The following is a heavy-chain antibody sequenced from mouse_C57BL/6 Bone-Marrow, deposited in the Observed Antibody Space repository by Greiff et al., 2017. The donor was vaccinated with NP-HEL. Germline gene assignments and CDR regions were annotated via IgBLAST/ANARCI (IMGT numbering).Heavy chain of an antibody. CDR3: ANGGKFLRWYFDV. V-gene: IGHV3-6*01. CDR2: ISYDGSN. Sequence: EVQLVESGPGLVKPSQSLYLTCPVTGYSFTSRYYWNWIRQFPGNKLGWMGYISYDGSNKYNPSLKNRISITRDTAKNQFFLKLNSVTTEDTATSFCANGGKFLRWYFDVWGTGTTVTVSS. D-gene: IGHD1-1*01. CDR1: GYSFTSRYY. J-gene: IGHJ1*03.